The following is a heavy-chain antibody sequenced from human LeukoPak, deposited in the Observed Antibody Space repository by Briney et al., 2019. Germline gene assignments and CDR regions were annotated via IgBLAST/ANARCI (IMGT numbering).Heavy chain of an antibody. Sequence: GGSLRLSCAASGFTFSNAWTSWVRQAPGKGLEWVGRIKSKTDGGMTDYAAPVKGRFTISRDDSKNTLYLQMNSLKTEDTAVYYCTAQWLGTGNAFDIWGQGTMVTVSS. CDR1: GFTFSNAW. J-gene: IGHJ3*02. V-gene: IGHV3-15*01. D-gene: IGHD6-19*01. CDR3: TAQWLGTGNAFDI. CDR2: IKSKTDGGMT.